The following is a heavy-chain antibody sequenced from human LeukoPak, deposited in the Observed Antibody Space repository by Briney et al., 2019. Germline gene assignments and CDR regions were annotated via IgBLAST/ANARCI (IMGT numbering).Heavy chain of an antibody. CDR2: FSFSRRIT. D-gene: IGHD5-18*01. J-gene: IGHJ4*02. CDR3: ARDSLGRYSYGHTSQGVLGY. V-gene: IGHV3-48*03. CDR1: EFTFSSFD. Sequence: GGSLRLSCAASEFTFSSFDINWVRQAPGKGLEWVSYFSFSRRITLYSDSVKGRFTISRDNPSNSLYLQMNSLRAEDTAVYYCARDSLGRYSYGHTSQGVLGYWGQGTLVTVSS.